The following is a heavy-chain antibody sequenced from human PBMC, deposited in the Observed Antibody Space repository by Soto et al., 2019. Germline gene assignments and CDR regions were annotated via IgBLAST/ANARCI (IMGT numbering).Heavy chain of an antibody. J-gene: IGHJ4*02. CDR2: INAGNGNT. Sequence: QVQLVQSGAEVKKPGASVKVSCMASGYTFTSYAMHWVRQAPGQRLEWMGWINAGNGNTKYSQKFQGRVTITRDTSASIAYMELSSLRSEDTAVYYCAKSATVPAAIAYWGQGTLVTVSS. CDR3: AKSATVPAAIAY. D-gene: IGHD2-2*02. V-gene: IGHV1-3*01. CDR1: GYTFTSYA.